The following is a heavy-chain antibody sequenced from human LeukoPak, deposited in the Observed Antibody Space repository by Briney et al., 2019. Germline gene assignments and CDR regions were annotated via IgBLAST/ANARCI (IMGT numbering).Heavy chain of an antibody. D-gene: IGHD3-22*01. CDR1: GFTFSSYA. Sequence: GGSLRLSCAASGFTFSSYAMSWVRQAPGMGLEWVSAISGSGGSTYYADPVKGRFTISRDNAKNSLYLQMNSLRAEDTAVYYCARVRYYYDSSLNYWGQGTLVTVSS. V-gene: IGHV3-23*01. CDR2: ISGSGGST. J-gene: IGHJ4*02. CDR3: ARVRYYYDSSLNY.